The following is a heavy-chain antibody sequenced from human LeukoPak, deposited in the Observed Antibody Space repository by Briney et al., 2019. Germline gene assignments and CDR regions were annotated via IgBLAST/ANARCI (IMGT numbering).Heavy chain of an antibody. J-gene: IGHJ5*02. Sequence: GGSLRLSCAASGFTFSSNYMSWVRQAPGKGLEWVAVIYSGGSTYYSYPVKGRCTIFRDNSKTTPYLQMNSLRAEDTAAYYCSGERDYGESANNTFDLWGQGPLDTVSS. CDR2: IYSGGST. CDR3: SGERDYGESANNTFDL. V-gene: IGHV3-53*01. D-gene: IGHD4-17*01. CDR1: GFTFSSNY.